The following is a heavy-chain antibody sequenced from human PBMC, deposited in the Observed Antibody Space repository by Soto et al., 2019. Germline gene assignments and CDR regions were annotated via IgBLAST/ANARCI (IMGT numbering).Heavy chain of an antibody. V-gene: IGHV1-2*02. Sequence: VQLVQSGAEVKKTGASVTVSCNASGYTFTCYDMHWVRQAPGQGLEWMGWINPTSGGSNYAQKFQGRATMTRDTSSSTAYMELSRLRSDGTAVDYCASFCSSGIAAALDYGVQGTLVTVSS. CDR1: GYTFTCYD. D-gene: IGHD6-13*01. J-gene: IGHJ4*02. CDR2: INPTSGGS. CDR3: ASFCSSGIAAALDY.